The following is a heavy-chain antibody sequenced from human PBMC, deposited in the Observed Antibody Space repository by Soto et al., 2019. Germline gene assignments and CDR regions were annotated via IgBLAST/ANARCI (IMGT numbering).Heavy chain of an antibody. D-gene: IGHD6-19*01. CDR2: IYYSGST. V-gene: IGHV4-59*08. CDR3: ARASARIAVLGY. J-gene: IGHJ4*02. CDR1: GGSISSYY. Sequence: SENLSITCTVSGGSISSYYWSCIRQPPGKGLEWIGYIYYSGSTYYNPSLKSRVTISVDTSKNQFSLKLSSVTAADTAVYYCARASARIAVLGYWGQGTLVTGSS.